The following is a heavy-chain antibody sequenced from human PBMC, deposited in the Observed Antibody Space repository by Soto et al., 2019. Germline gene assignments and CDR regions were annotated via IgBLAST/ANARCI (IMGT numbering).Heavy chain of an antibody. CDR2: IYYSGST. CDR1: GGSISRSSYY. J-gene: IGHJ4*02. D-gene: IGHD3-10*01. Sequence: QLQLQESGPGLVKPSETLSLTCTVSGGSISRSSYYWGGIRQPPGKGLEWIGSIYYSGSTHYNPYLKSRVTISVDTSKNQFSLKLSSVTAADTAVYYCATLWFGAADYWGQGTLVTVSS. CDR3: ATLWFGAADY. V-gene: IGHV4-39*01.